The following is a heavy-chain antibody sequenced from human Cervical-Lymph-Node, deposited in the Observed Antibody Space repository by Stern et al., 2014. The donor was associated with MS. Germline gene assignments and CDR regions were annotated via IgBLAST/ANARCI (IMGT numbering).Heavy chain of an antibody. CDR3: AREGEYCSGSRCYPFLDY. J-gene: IGHJ4*02. V-gene: IGHV4-59*01. CDR1: GGSLRSYY. D-gene: IGHD2-15*01. Sequence: QVQLQESGPGLVKPSETLSLTCTVSGGSLRSYYWNWIRQAPGKGLEWLGVIYHTGSVNYNPSLSSRVAMSVDTSKNQFSLTVSSVTDADTAVYYCAREGEYCSGSRCYPFLDYWGQGTLVTVSS. CDR2: IYHTGSV.